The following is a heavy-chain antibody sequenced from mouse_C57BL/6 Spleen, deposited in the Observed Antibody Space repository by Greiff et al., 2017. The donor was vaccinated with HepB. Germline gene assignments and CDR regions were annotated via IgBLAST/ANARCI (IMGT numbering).Heavy chain of an antibody. CDR1: GFTFSDAW. Sequence: EVKLEESGGGLVQPGGSMKLSCAASGFTFSDAWMDWVRQSPEKGLEWVAEIRNKANNHATYYAESVKGRFTISRDDSKSSVYLQMNRLRAEDTGIYYCTRRGAWFAYWGQGTLVTVSA. J-gene: IGHJ3*01. CDR3: TRRGAWFAY. V-gene: IGHV6-6*01. CDR2: IRNKANNHAT.